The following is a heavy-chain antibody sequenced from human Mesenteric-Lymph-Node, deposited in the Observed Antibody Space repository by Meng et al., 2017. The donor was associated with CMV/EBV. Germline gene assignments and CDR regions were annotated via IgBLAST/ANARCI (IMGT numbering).Heavy chain of an antibody. CDR3: ARDHFNWRAPLAP. D-gene: IGHD3-3*02. CDR2: ISSSGSTI. CDR1: GFTFGDYY. Sequence: ASGFTFGDYYMNWIRQAPGKGLEWVSYISSSGSTIDYADSVKGRFTISRDNAKNSLYLQMNSLRAEDTAVYYCARDHFNWRAPLAPWGQGTLVTVSS. V-gene: IGHV3-11*01. J-gene: IGHJ5*02.